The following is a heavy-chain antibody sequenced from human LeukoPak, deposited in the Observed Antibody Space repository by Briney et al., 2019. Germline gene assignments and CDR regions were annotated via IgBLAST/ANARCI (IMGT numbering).Heavy chain of an antibody. CDR1: GFTFSSYT. D-gene: IGHD6-19*01. J-gene: IGHJ5*02. Sequence: GGSLRLSCAASGFTFSSYTMNWVRQAPGKGLVWVSRINSDARSTSYADSVKGRFTISRDNAKNTLYLQMNSLRAEDTAVYYCARGADTGYSSDSWGQGTLVTVSS. CDR2: INSDARST. V-gene: IGHV3-74*01. CDR3: ARGADTGYSSDS.